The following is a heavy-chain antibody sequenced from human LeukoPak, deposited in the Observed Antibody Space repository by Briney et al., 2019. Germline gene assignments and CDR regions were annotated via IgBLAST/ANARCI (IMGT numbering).Heavy chain of an antibody. CDR2: INHSGST. Sequence: SETLSLTCAVYGGSFSGYYWSWIRQPPGKGLGWIGEINHSGSTNYNPSLKSRVTISVDTSKNQFSLKLSSVTAADTAVYYCAVPAATNHNNAFDIWGQGTMVTVSS. D-gene: IGHD2-2*01. V-gene: IGHV4-34*01. CDR3: AVPAATNHNNAFDI. CDR1: GGSFSGYY. J-gene: IGHJ3*02.